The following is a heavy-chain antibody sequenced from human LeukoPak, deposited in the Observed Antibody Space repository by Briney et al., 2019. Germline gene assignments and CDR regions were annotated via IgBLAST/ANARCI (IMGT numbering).Heavy chain of an antibody. CDR1: GSSISSYY. D-gene: IGHD6-13*01. CDR2: IYYSGST. CDR3: ARHGSSSWYDFDY. Sequence: SETLSLTCTVSGSSISSYYWSWIQQPPGKGLEWIGYIYYSGSTNYNPSLKSRVTISVDTSKNQFSLKLSSVTAADTAVYYCARHGSSSWYDFDYWGQGTLVTVSS. J-gene: IGHJ4*02. V-gene: IGHV4-59*08.